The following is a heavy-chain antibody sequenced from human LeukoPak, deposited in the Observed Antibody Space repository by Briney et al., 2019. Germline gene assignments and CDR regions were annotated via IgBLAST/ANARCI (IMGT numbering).Heavy chain of an antibody. CDR3: ARLRFLEWLTAYFDY. D-gene: IGHD3-3*01. V-gene: IGHV4-59*08. J-gene: IGHJ4*02. Sequence: SETLSLTCTVSGGSISSYYWSWIRQPPGKGLEWIGYIYYSGSTNYNLSLKSRVTISVDTSKNQFSLKLSSVTAADTAVYYCARLRFLEWLTAYFDYWGQGTLVTVSS. CDR2: IYYSGST. CDR1: GGSISSYY.